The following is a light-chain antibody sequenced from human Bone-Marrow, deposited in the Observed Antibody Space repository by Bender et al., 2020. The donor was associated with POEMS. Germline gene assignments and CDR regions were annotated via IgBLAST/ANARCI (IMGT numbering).Light chain of an antibody. J-gene: IGLJ1*01. CDR1: SSNIGSNT. CDR3: AAWDDSLNAYV. Sequence: QSVLTQPPSASGTPGQRVTISCSGGSSNIGSNTVNWYKQLPGTAPKLFIYSNNQRPSGVPDRFSGSKSGTSASLAISGLLSEDEAAYYCAAWDDSLNAYVFGTGTKVTVL. CDR2: SNN. V-gene: IGLV1-44*01.